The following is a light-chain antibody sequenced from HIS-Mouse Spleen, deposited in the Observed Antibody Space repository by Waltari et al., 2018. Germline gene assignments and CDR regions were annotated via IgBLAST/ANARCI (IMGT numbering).Light chain of an antibody. CDR1: SSDVGSYNL. V-gene: IGLV2-23*03. Sequence: QSALTQPASVSGSPGQSITIPCTGTSSDVGSYNLVPWYQQHPGKAPTLRIYEGSKRPSGVSNRVSGSKAGNTASLTISGLQAEDEADYYCCSYAGSSTFVFGGGTKLTVL. CDR2: EGS. CDR3: CSYAGSSTFV. J-gene: IGLJ3*02.